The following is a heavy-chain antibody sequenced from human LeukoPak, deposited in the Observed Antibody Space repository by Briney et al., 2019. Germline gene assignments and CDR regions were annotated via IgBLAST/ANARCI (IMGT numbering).Heavy chain of an antibody. V-gene: IGHV1-58*02. CDR1: GYTFTSYS. CDR3: AAGWVCSGGSCYYYFDY. Sequence: ASLKVSCKASGYTFTSYSISWVRQAPGQGLEWIGWIVVGSGNTNYAQKFQERVTITRDMSTSTAYMELSSLRSEDTAVYYCAAGWVCSGGSCYYYFDYWGQGTLVTVSS. CDR2: IVVGSGNT. J-gene: IGHJ4*02. D-gene: IGHD2-15*01.